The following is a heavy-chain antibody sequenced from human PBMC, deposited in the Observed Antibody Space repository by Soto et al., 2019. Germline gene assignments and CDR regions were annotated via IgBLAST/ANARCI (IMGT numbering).Heavy chain of an antibody. CDR2: ISYDGGNE. V-gene: IGHV3-30-3*01. CDR1: GFTFNSYA. CDR3: ARERRGYCISISCDGMDV. J-gene: IGHJ6*02. D-gene: IGHD2-2*01. Sequence: QVQLVESGGGVVQPGRSLRLSCAASGFTFNSYAMHWVRQAPGKGLEWVAVISYDGGNEYYADSVKGRFTISRDNSKNTLYLQMNSLRAEDTAIYYCARERRGYCISISCDGMDVWGQGTTVTVSS.